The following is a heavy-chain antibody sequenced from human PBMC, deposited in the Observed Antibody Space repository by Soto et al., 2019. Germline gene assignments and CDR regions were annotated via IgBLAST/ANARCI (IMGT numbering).Heavy chain of an antibody. J-gene: IGHJ4*02. CDR2: IYYSGST. Sequence: SETQSLTCSVAGGSISSYHGSWIRQPPGKGLEWIGYIYYSGSTNYNPSLKSRVTISVDTSKNQFSLKLSSVTAADTAVYYCARHWGFWADYWGQGTLVTVSS. D-gene: IGHD3-16*01. V-gene: IGHV4-59*08. CDR1: GGSISSYH. CDR3: ARHWGFWADY.